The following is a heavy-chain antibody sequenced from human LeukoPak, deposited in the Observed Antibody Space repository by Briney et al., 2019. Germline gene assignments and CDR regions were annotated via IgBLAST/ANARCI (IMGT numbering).Heavy chain of an antibody. D-gene: IGHD1-14*01. V-gene: IGHV4-39*01. CDR1: GGSITSNTFY. J-gene: IGHJ4*02. CDR2: VYHTGIT. Sequence: SETLSLTCTVSGGSITSNTFYWGWIPQPPGKGLEWIGTVYHTGITHYNPSLKSRITISVDTSKDHFSLSLISVTAADTAVYSCARHGILPDNSITHWGQGILVTVSS. CDR3: ARHGILPDNSITH.